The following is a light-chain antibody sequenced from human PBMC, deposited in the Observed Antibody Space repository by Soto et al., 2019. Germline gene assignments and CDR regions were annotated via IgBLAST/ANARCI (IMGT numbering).Light chain of an antibody. Sequence: SYVLTQPPSVSVAPGQTARINCGGNNIGGKSVHWYQRKPGQAPVLIMYNDGDRPSGIPERFSGSNSGNTATLTVSRVEAGDEADYYYQVWGSNADPDVVFGGGTKVTVL. J-gene: IGLJ2*01. CDR2: NDG. CDR1: NIGGKS. V-gene: IGLV3-21*04. CDR3: QVWGSNADPDVV.